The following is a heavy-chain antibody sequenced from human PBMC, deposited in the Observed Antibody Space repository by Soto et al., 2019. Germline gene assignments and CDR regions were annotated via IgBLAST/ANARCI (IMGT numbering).Heavy chain of an antibody. V-gene: IGHV4-34*01. CDR1: GVSFSGYY. CDR2: INHSGST. CDR3: ARGRGYSYGYLPGMDV. D-gene: IGHD5-18*01. J-gene: IGHJ6*02. Sequence: SSETLSLTCAVYGVSFSGYYWSWIRQPPGKGLEWIGEINHSGSTNYNPSLKSRVTISVDTSKNQFSLKLSSVTAADTAVYYCARGRGYSYGYLPGMDVWGQGTTVTVSS.